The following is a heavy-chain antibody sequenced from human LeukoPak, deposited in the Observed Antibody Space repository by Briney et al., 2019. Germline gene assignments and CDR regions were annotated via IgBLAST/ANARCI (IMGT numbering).Heavy chain of an antibody. CDR1: GGSISSGSYY. CDR3: ARGFLSGDDAFDI. CDR2: IYTSGST. V-gene: IGHV4-61*02. Sequence: SQTLSLTCTVSGGSISSGSYYWSWIRQPAGKGLEWIGRIYTSGSTNYNPSLKSRVTISVDTSKNQFSLKLSSVTAADTAVYYCARGFLSGDDAFDIWGQGTMVTVSS. D-gene: IGHD7-27*01. J-gene: IGHJ3*02.